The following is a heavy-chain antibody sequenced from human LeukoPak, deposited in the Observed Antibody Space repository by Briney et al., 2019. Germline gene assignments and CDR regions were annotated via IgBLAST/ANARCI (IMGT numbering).Heavy chain of an antibody. Sequence: GESLKISCKGSGNTFSNYWIGWVSQVPGKGWEYLGIIYPSDSDTRYSPSFQGPVTISADKSNSTAYLQWSSLEASDSAIYYCARLWTGYSGLFDFWGQGTQVTVSS. V-gene: IGHV5-51*01. CDR1: GNTFSNYW. J-gene: IGHJ4*02. D-gene: IGHD5-12*01. CDR2: IYPSDSDT. CDR3: ARLWTGYSGLFDF.